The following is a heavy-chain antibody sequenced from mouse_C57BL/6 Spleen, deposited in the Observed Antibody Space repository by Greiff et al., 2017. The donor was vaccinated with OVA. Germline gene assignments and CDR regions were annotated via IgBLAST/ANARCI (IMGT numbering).Heavy chain of an antibody. V-gene: IGHV5-4*03. CDR1: GFTFSSYA. D-gene: IGHD2-4*01. CDR3: ARMGAGGLRRDWYFDV. J-gene: IGHJ1*03. Sequence: EVKLVESGGGLVKPGGSLKLSCAASGFTFSSYAMSWVRQTPEKRLEWVATISDGGSYTYYPDNVKGRFTISRDNAKNNLYLQMSHLKSEDTAMYYWARMGAGGLRRDWYFDVWGTGTTVTVSS. CDR2: ISDGGSYT.